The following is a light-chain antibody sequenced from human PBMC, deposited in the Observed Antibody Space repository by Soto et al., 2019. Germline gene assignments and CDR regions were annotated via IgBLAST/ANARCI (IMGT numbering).Light chain of an antibody. CDR3: QQYGSSPWT. J-gene: IGKJ1*01. Sequence: EIVLTQSPGTLSLSPGERATLSCRASQSVSTNSLAWYQQKPGQAPRLLMYGASSRATGIPDRFSGSGSGTDFTLTISRLEPEDFAVYYCQQYGSSPWTFGQATNVEIK. CDR2: GAS. CDR1: QSVSTNS. V-gene: IGKV3-20*01.